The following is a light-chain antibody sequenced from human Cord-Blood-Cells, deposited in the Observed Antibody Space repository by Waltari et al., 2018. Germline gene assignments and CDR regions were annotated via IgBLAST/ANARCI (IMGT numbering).Light chain of an antibody. CDR3: QQYNNWPPLT. CDR2: GAS. CDR1: QSVSSN. J-gene: IGKJ4*01. Sequence: EIVMTQSPATLSVSPGERATLSCRARQSVSSNLAWYQQKPGQAPRLLIYGASARATGIPARFSGSGSGTEFTLTISSLQSEDFAVYDCQQYNNWPPLTFGGGTKVEIK. V-gene: IGKV3-15*01.